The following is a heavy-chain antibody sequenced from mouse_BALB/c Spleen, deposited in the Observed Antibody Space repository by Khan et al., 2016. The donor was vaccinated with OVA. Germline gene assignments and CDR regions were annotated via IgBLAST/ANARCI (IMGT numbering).Heavy chain of an antibody. V-gene: IGHV1-77*01. CDR1: GYTFTDYI. CDR2: IFPGSDTP. D-gene: IGHD2-14*01. J-gene: IGHJ3*01. CDR3: ARGGYSAFAY. Sequence: QVQLQQSGPELVKPGASLKVSCKASGYTFTDYIIGWVKQSTRQGLEWIGDIFPGSDTPYYNEKFKDKATLTVNKSANTAYMQLSSLTSEDSAVYFCARGGYSAFAYWGQGTLVTVSA.